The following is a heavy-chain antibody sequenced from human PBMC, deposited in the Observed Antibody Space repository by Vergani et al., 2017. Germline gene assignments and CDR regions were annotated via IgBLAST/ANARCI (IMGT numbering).Heavy chain of an antibody. CDR1: GGSISSGSYY. V-gene: IGHV4-61*02. J-gene: IGHJ6*03. D-gene: IGHD2-2*01. CDR2: IYTSGST. Sequence: QVQLPESGPGLVKPSQTLSLTCTVSGGSISSGSYYWSWIRQPXGKGLEWIGRIYTSGSTNYNPSLKSRVTISVDTSKNQFSLKLSSVTAADTAVYYCARAHIVVVPAARGGYYYYYMDVWGKGTTVTVSS. CDR3: ARAHIVVVPAARGGYYYYYMDV.